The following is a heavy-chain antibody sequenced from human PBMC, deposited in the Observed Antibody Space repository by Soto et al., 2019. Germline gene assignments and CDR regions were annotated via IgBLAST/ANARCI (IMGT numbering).Heavy chain of an antibody. CDR3: VRDRRIYYSDPHDEFVASDYEV. V-gene: IGHV1-69*01. CDR1: RGIFGSHG. D-gene: IGHD3-22*01. Sequence: QVQLIQSEAEVKKPGSSVRVSCTASRGIFGSHGFSCVRQAPGQRLEWVGGFIPIFRTLTYTEKFQARVRIAADESTNTVYLDLSSLTSEDTAVYYCVRDRRIYYSDPHDEFVASDYEVWGQGTMVSVSS. CDR2: FIPIFRTL. J-gene: IGHJ3*01.